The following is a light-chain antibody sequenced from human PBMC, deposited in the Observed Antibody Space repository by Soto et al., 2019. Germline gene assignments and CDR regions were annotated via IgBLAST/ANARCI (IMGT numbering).Light chain of an antibody. J-gene: IGKJ1*01. CDR3: QQYGSSPIT. CDR1: QSVSSSY. Sequence: EIVLTQSPVTLSLSPGERATLSCRASQSVSSSYLAWYQQKPGQAPRLLIYGASSRATGIPDRFSGSGSGTDFTLTISRREPEDFAWYYCQQYGSSPITFGQGTKVDIK. V-gene: IGKV3-20*01. CDR2: GAS.